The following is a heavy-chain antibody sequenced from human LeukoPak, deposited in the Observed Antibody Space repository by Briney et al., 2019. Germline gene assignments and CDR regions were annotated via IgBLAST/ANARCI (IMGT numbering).Heavy chain of an antibody. Sequence: ASVKVSCKASGYTFTSYYMHWVRQAPGQGLEWMGIINPSGGSTSYAQKFQGRVTMTRDTSTSTVYMELSSLRSEDTAMYYCARRCGDCFYGGEWSFDYWGQGTLVTVSS. CDR3: ARRCGDCFYGGEWSFDY. V-gene: IGHV1-46*01. CDR2: INPSGGST. CDR1: GYTFTSYY. J-gene: IGHJ4*02. D-gene: IGHD2-21*02.